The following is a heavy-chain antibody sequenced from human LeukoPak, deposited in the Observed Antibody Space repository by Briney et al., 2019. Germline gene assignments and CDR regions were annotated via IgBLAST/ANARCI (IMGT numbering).Heavy chain of an antibody. CDR2: IYYSGST. Sequence: PSETLSLTCPVSGGSISSGGYYWSWIRQHPGKGLEWIGYIYYSGSTYYNPSLKSRVTISVDTSKNQFSLKLSSVTAADTAVYYCARVGLTTVTTFMISDAFDIWGQGTMVTVSS. J-gene: IGHJ3*02. CDR1: GGSISSGGYY. D-gene: IGHD4-17*01. V-gene: IGHV4-31*03. CDR3: ARVGLTTVTTFMISDAFDI.